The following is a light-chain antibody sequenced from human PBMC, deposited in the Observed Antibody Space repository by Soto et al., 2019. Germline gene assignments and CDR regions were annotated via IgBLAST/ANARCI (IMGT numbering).Light chain of an antibody. CDR2: DAS. J-gene: IGKJ5*01. CDR1: QSVTTY. CDR3: QQRSNWPPLIS. Sequence: EIVLTQSPDTLSLSPGERATLSCRASQSVTTYLAWYQQKPGQAPRLLIYDASNRATGIPARFSGSGSGTDFTLTISSLEPEDFAVYDCQQRSNWPPLISFGQGTRLEIK. V-gene: IGKV3-11*01.